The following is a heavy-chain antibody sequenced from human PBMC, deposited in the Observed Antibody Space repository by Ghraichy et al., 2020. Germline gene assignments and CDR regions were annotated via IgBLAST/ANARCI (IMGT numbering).Heavy chain of an antibody. V-gene: IGHV4-34*01. J-gene: IGHJ5*02. Sequence: ESMNISCAVYGGSFSGYYWSWIRQPPGKGLEWIGEINHSGSTNYNPSLKSRVTISVDTSKNQFSLKLSSVTAADTAVYYCARKRATLNWFDPWGQGTLVTVSS. D-gene: IGHD5-24*01. CDR2: INHSGST. CDR3: ARKRATLNWFDP. CDR1: GGSFSGYY.